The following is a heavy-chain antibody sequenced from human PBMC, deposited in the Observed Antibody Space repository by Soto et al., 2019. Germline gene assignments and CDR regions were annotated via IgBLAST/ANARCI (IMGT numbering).Heavy chain of an antibody. V-gene: IGHV3-74*01. CDR2: TKGDGTST. CDR3: AKGVPGIAVAGTGYFQH. CDR1: GFTFSDHW. Sequence: PGGSLRLSCAASGFTFSDHWMHWVRQAPGKGLVWVSYTKGDGTSTRYADSVKGRFTISSDSAKSTLYLQMNSLRAEDTAVYYCAKGVPGIAVAGTGYFQHWGQGTLVTVSS. D-gene: IGHD6-19*01. J-gene: IGHJ1*01.